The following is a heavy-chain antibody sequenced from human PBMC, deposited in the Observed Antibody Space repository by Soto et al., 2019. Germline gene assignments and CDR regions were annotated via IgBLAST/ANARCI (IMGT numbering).Heavy chain of an antibody. V-gene: IGHV4-31*03. Sequence: SETLSLTCTVSGGSISSGGYYWSWIRQHPGKGLEWIGYIYYSGSTYYNPSLKSRVTISVDTSKNQFSLKLSSVTAADTAVYYCASDGYSGYDGAYDIWCQGTMVTVSS. D-gene: IGHD5-12*01. CDR2: IYYSGST. CDR3: ASDGYSGYDGAYDI. J-gene: IGHJ3*02. CDR1: GGSISSGGYY.